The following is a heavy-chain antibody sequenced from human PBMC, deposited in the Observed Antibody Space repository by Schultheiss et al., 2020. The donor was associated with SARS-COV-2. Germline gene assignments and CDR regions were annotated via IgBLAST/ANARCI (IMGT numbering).Heavy chain of an antibody. D-gene: IGHD2-2*01. J-gene: IGHJ6*02. CDR2: INHSGST. V-gene: IGHV4-34*01. CDR1: GGSFSGYY. CDR3: ASPAGCSSTSCHYYYYGMDV. Sequence: ESLKISCAVYGGSFSGYYWSWIRQPPGKGLEWIGEINHSGSTNYNPSLKSRVTISVDTSKNQFSLKLSSVTAADTAVYYCASPAGCSSTSCHYYYYGMDVWGQGTTVTVSS.